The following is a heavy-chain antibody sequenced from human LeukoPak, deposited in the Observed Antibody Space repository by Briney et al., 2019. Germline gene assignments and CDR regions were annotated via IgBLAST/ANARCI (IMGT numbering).Heavy chain of an antibody. CDR2: IYYTGNT. V-gene: IGHV4-59*08. CDR3: ARHPFSNPFDF. Sequence: SETLSLTCTVSGGSITSSYWSWIRQPPGKGLEWIGYIYYTGNTDYNPSLRSRVTISLDTSKSHFTLNLSSVTAADTAVYYCARHPFSNPFDFWGRGTLVTVSS. J-gene: IGHJ4*02. D-gene: IGHD2/OR15-2a*01. CDR1: GGSITSSY.